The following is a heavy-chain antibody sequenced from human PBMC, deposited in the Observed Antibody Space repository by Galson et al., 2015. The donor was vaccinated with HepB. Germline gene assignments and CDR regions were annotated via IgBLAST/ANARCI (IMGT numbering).Heavy chain of an antibody. V-gene: IGHV1-2*02. CDR2: INPNSGGT. CDR1: GYTFTGYY. Sequence: SVKVSCKASGYTFTGYYMHWVRQAPGQGLEWMGWINPNSGGTNYAQKFQGRVTMTRDTPISTAYMELSRLRSDDTAVYYCARVPKQLVPLMDVWGKGTTVTVSS. D-gene: IGHD6-6*01. CDR3: ARVPKQLVPLMDV. J-gene: IGHJ6*03.